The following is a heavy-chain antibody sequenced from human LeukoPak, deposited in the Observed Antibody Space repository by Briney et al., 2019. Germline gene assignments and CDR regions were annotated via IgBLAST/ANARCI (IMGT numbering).Heavy chain of an antibody. D-gene: IGHD2-8*02. Sequence: GGSLRLSCGASGFTFSSSAMHWVRQGPGKGLEWVAYIAHHGNNKYYADSVKGRFTISRDNSKGSLYLQMNSLRADDTAVYYCAKDGSWSCTDWGQGTLVRVSS. CDR3: AKDGSWSCTD. CDR2: IAHHGNNK. V-gene: IGHV3-30*02. CDR1: GFTFSSSA. J-gene: IGHJ4*02.